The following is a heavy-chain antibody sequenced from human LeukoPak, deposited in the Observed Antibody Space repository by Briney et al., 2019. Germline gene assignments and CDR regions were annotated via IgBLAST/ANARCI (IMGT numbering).Heavy chain of an antibody. J-gene: IGHJ4*02. Sequence: PSETLSLTCAVSGGSISSGGYSWSWIRQPPGKGLEWIGYIYYSGSTYYNPSLKSRVTISVDTSKNQFSLKLSSVTAADTAVYYCARVASVGGSYYFDYWGQGTLVTVSS. V-gene: IGHV4-30-4*07. CDR2: IYYSGST. D-gene: IGHD3-10*01. CDR3: ARVASVGGSYYFDY. CDR1: GGSISSGGYS.